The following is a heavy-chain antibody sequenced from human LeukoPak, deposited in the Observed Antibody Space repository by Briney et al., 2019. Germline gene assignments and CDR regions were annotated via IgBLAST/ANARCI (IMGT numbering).Heavy chain of an antibody. J-gene: IGHJ4*02. D-gene: IGHD3-10*01. CDR1: GYTFTSYY. Sequence: ASVRVSCKASGYTFTSYYMHWVRQAPGQGLEWMGIINPSGGSTSYAQKFQGRVTMTRDTSTSTVYMELSSLRSEDTAVYYCARGISSQLMVRGAHIDYWGQGTLVTVSS. CDR2: INPSGGST. CDR3: ARGISSQLMVRGAHIDY. V-gene: IGHV1-46*01.